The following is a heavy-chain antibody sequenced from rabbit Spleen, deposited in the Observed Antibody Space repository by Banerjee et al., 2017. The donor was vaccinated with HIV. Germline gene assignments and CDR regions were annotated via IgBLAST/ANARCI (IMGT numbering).Heavy chain of an antibody. J-gene: IGHJ4*01. D-gene: IGHD7-1*01. CDR2: IHTGASGFT. Sequence: QEQLVESGGGLVQPEGSLTLTCTASGVSFSGNSYMCWVRQAPGKGREWIVCIHTGASGFTEFASRAKGRFTISKTSSTTVTLKMTRLTVADTSSYFCARDHPGYVVYDGAFNLWGPGTLVTVS. CDR3: ARDHPGYVVYDGAFNL. V-gene: IGHV1S45*01. CDR1: GVSFSGNSY.